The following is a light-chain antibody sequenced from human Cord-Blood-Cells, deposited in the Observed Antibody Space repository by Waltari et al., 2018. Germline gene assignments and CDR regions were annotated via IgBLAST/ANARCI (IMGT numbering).Light chain of an antibody. J-gene: IGLJ3*02. CDR3: NSRDSSGNHWV. CDR1: SLRSYY. CDR2: GKN. Sequence: SSELTQDPAVSVALGQTVRITCQGDSLRSYYASWYQQKPGQAPVLFIYGKNNRPSGIQDRFSGASSGNTASLTITGAQAEDEADYYCNSRDSSGNHWVFGGGTKLTVL. V-gene: IGLV3-19*01.